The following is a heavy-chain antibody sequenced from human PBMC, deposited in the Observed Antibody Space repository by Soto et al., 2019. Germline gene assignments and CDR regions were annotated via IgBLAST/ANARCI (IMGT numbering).Heavy chain of an antibody. CDR1: GYTFTSYA. CDR3: ASSYSNYALIDYYYYGMDV. V-gene: IGHV1-3*01. CDR2: INAGNGNT. Sequence: QVQVVQSGAEVKKPGASVKVSCKASGYTFTSYAMHWVRQAPGQRLEWMGWINAGNGNTKYSQKFQGRVTITRDTSASTAYMELSSLRSEDTAVYYCASSYSNYALIDYYYYGMDVWGQGTTVTVSS. D-gene: IGHD4-4*01. J-gene: IGHJ6*02.